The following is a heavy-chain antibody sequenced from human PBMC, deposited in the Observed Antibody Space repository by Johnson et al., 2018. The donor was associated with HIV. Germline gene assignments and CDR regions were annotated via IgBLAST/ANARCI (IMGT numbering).Heavy chain of an antibody. V-gene: IGHV3-11*04. Sequence: QVQLVESGGGLVQPGGSLRLSCAASGFTVSSNYMSWIRQAPGKGLEWVSYISSSCSTIYYADSVKGRFTISRDNAKNSLYLQMNRLRAEDTAVYSWARDIWHGGVCYDAFDIWGQGTMVTVSS. CDR3: ARDIWHGGVCYDAFDI. J-gene: IGHJ3*02. CDR2: ISSSCSTI. CDR1: GFTVSSNY. D-gene: IGHD2-8*02.